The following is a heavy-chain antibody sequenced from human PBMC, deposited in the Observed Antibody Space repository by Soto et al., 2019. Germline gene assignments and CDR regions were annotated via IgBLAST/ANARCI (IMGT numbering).Heavy chain of an antibody. D-gene: IGHD2-8*02. V-gene: IGHV1-46*01. CDR3: ARSRAPGASDAFDI. CDR1: GYTFTRHY. Sequence: QVQLVQSGAEVKKPGASVKVSCKASGYTFTRHYIYWVRQAPGEGLQWMGFINPSGGSPVYPQKFQGTATMASDTSTTTVYMELSSLRSEDTGVYYCARSRAPGASDAFDIWGQGTMVTVSS. CDR2: INPSGGSP. J-gene: IGHJ3*02.